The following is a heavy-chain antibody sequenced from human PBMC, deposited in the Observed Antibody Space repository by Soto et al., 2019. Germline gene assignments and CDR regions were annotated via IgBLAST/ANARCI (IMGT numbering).Heavy chain of an antibody. V-gene: IGHV4-59*01. J-gene: IGHJ4*02. Sequence: SETLSLTCTVSGGSISSYYWSWIRQPPGKGLEWIGYIYYSGSTNYNPSLKSRVTISVDTSKNQFSLKLSSVTAADTAVYYCARGGAHYYDSSGYYFPYFDYWGQGTLVTVSS. D-gene: IGHD3-22*01. CDR3: ARGGAHYYDSSGYYFPYFDY. CDR2: IYYSGST. CDR1: GGSISSYY.